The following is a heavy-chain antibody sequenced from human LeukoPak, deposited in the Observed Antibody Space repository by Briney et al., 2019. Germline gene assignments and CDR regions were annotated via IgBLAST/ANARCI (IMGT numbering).Heavy chain of an antibody. Sequence: SETLSLTCAVYGGSFSGYYWSWIRQPPGKGLEWIGSIYYSGSTYYNPSLKSRVTISVDTSKNQFSLKLSSVTAADTAVYYCARVGPSRSYSIDYWGQGTLVTVSS. D-gene: IGHD1-26*01. CDR2: IYYSGST. CDR1: GGSFSGYY. V-gene: IGHV4-34*01. J-gene: IGHJ4*02. CDR3: ARVGPSRSYSIDY.